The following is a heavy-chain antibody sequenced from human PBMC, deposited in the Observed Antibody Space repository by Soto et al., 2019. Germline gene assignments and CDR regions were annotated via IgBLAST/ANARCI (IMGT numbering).Heavy chain of an antibody. D-gene: IGHD2-15*01. CDR2: IWYDGSNK. J-gene: IGHJ6*02. CDR3: ATDHLGGNLYCYYRMDV. CDR1: GFTFSSYG. V-gene: IGHV3-33*01. Sequence: QVQLVESGGGVVQPGRSLRLSCAASGFTFSSYGMHWVRQAPGKGLEWVAVIWYDGSNKYYADSVKGRFTISRDNSKNTLYLQMNSLRAEDTAVYHCATDHLGGNLYCYYRMDVWGQGTTVTVSS.